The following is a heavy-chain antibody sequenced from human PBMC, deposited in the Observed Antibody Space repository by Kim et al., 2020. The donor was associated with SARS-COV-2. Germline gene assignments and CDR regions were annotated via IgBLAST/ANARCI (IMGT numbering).Heavy chain of an antibody. Sequence: GGSLRLSCAASGFTFSHYYMSWIRQAPGKGLEWVSYISSSSSYTNYADSVKGRFTISRDNAKNSLYLQMNSLRAEDTAVYYCARGGIAVAGTGMDVWGQGTTVTVSS. J-gene: IGHJ6*02. CDR2: ISSSSSYT. D-gene: IGHD6-19*01. CDR1: GFTFSHYY. V-gene: IGHV3-11*06. CDR3: ARGGIAVAGTGMDV.